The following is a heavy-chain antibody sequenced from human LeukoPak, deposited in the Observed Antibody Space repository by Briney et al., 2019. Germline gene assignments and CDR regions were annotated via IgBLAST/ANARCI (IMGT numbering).Heavy chain of an antibody. Sequence: GGSLRLSCAASGFTFSSYAMHWVRQAPGKGLAWVAFIRYDGSIKHYADSVKGRVTISRDNSKNTLYLQMNSLRAEDTAVYYCAKGSQYNILTGFIVGAMDDFDHWGQGTLVTVSS. CDR2: IRYDGSIK. J-gene: IGHJ4*02. V-gene: IGHV3-30*02. CDR3: AKGSQYNILTGFIVGAMDDFDH. CDR1: GFTFSSYA. D-gene: IGHD3-9*01.